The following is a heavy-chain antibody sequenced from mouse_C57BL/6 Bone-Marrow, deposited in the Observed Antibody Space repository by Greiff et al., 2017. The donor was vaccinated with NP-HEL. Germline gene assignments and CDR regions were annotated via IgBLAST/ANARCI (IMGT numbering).Heavy chain of an antibody. CDR1: GFSFNTYA. CDR2: IRSKSNNYAT. J-gene: IGHJ3*01. V-gene: IGHV10-1*01. CDR3: VRWGEGFAY. Sequence: DVMLVESGGGLVQPKGSLKLSCAASGFSFNTYAMNWVRQAPGKGLEWVARIRSKSNNYATYYADSVKDRFTISRDDSESMLYLQMNNLKTEDTAMYYCVRWGEGFAYWGQGTLVTVSA.